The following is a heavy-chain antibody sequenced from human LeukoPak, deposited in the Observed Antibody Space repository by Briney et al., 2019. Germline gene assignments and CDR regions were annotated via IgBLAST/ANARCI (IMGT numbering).Heavy chain of an antibody. J-gene: IGHJ4*02. CDR3: ATEGRWLGYFDY. CDR2: FDPEDGET. D-gene: IGHD6-19*01. Sequence: ASVKVSCKVSRYTLTVLSMHWVRQAPGKGLEWMGGFDPEDGETIYAQKFQGRVTMTEDTSTDTAYMELSSLRSEDTAVYYCATEGRWLGYFDYWGQGTLVTVSS. V-gene: IGHV1-24*01. CDR1: RYTLTVLS.